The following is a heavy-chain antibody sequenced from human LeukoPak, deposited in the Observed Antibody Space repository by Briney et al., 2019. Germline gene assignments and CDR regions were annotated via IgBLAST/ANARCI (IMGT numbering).Heavy chain of an antibody. V-gene: IGHV1-2*02. CDR2: INPNSGGT. J-gene: IGHJ6*02. D-gene: IGHD2-21*02. Sequence: ASVTVSCKASGYTFTGYYMHWVRQAPGQGLEWMGWINPNSGGTNYAQKFQGRVTMTRDTSISTAYMEPSRLRSDDTAVYYCARDSRGDCYYYYGMDVWGQGTTVTVSS. CDR3: ARDSRGDCYYYYGMDV. CDR1: GYTFTGYY.